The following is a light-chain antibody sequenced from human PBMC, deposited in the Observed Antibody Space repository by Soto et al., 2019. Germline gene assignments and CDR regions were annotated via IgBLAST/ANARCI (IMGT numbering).Light chain of an antibody. V-gene: IGKV3-20*01. J-gene: IGKJ5*01. Sequence: DIVLPQSPGTLALSPVEIASLSCIASQSVSSNHLAWWLQNSGLAAGLLIYGGSWRATGIPDRFIGSVCGTDFTLTISTLEPEDFAVYYCQQYGSSSLTFGQGTRLEIK. CDR1: QSVSSNH. CDR2: GGS. CDR3: QQYGSSSLT.